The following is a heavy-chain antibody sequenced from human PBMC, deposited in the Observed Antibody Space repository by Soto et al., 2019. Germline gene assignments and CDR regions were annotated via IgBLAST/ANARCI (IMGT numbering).Heavy chain of an antibody. J-gene: IGHJ6*02. CDR3: ARGRFREDYYYYGMDV. D-gene: IGHD1-26*01. CDR1: GYTFTSYY. V-gene: IGHV1-46*01. Sequence: AASVKVSCKASGYTFTSYYMHWVRQAPGQGLEWMGIINPSGGSTSYAQKFQGRVTMTRDTSTSTVYMELSSLGSEDTAVYYCARGRFREDYYYYGMDVWGQGTTVTVSS. CDR2: INPSGGST.